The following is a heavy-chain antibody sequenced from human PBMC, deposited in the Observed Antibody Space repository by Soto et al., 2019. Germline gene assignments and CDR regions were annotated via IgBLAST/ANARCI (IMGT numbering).Heavy chain of an antibody. CDR2: IYHSGST. D-gene: IGHD3-22*01. Sequence: SETLSLTCAVSGGSISSSNWWSWVRQPPGKGLEWIGEIYHSGSTNYNPSLKSRVTISVDKSKNQFSLKLSSVTAADTAVYYCARVGVVVISEFYYYYGMDVWGQGTTVTVS. V-gene: IGHV4-4*02. CDR3: ARVGVVVISEFYYYYGMDV. CDR1: GGSISSSNW. J-gene: IGHJ6*02.